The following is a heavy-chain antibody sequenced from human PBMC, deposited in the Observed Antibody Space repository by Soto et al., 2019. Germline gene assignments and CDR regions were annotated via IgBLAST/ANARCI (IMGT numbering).Heavy chain of an antibody. CDR3: TTDPGDYEDF. D-gene: IGHD4-17*01. CDR2: IKNRVDGGAA. J-gene: IGHJ4*02. CDR1: GVSFINAW. V-gene: IGHV3-15*01. Sequence: EVQLVESGGDLVKPGGCLRLSCAVSGVSFINAWMSWVRQAPGKGLEWVGRIKNRVDGGAADYAAPVRGRFTISRDDSTDTLFLQMNNLEAEDTAIYYCTTDPGDYEDFWGQGTLVTVSS.